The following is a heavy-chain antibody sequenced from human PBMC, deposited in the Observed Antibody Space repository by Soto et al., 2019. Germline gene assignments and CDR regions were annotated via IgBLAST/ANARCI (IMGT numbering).Heavy chain of an antibody. D-gene: IGHD3-3*01. Sequence: GASVKVSCKASGGTFSSYAISWVRQAPGQGLEWMGGIIPIFGTANYAQKFQGRVTITADESTSTAYMELSSLRSEDTAVYYCARDYRRGFLEYENYYYYGMDVWGQGTTVTVTS. V-gene: IGHV1-69*13. CDR3: ARDYRRGFLEYENYYYYGMDV. CDR2: IIPIFGTA. CDR1: GGTFSSYA. J-gene: IGHJ6*02.